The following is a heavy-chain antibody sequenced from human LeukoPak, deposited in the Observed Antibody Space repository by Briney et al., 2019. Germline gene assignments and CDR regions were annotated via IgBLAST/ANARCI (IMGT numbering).Heavy chain of an antibody. D-gene: IGHD5-12*01. CDR1: GGSISSYY. Sequence: SETLSLTCTVSGGSISSYYWSWIRQPPGKGLEWIGYIYNSGSTNYNPSLKSRVTMSVDTSKNQFSLKLSSVTAADTAVYYCARGGHSGNDYWGQGTLVTVSS. J-gene: IGHJ4*02. CDR3: ARGGHSGNDY. V-gene: IGHV4-59*12. CDR2: IYNSGST.